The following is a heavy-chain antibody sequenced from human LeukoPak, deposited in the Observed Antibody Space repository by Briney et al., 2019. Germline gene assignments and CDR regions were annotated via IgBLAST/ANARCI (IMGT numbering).Heavy chain of an antibody. CDR3: ARAEQLVASGAFDI. Sequence: GGSLRLSCAASGFTVSSNYMSWVRQAPGKGLEWVSVIYSGGSTYYADSVKGRFTISRDNSKNTLYLQMNSLRAEDTAVYYCARAEQLVASGAFDIWGQGTMVTVSS. V-gene: IGHV3-53*01. J-gene: IGHJ3*02. CDR1: GFTVSSNY. CDR2: IYSGGST. D-gene: IGHD6-6*01.